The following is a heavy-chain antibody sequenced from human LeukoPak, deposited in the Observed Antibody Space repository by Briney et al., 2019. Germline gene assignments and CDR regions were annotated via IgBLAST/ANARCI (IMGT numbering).Heavy chain of an antibody. CDR2: IYYTGSI. V-gene: IGHV4-30-4*02. CDR1: GGSISSGDYY. Sequence: PSETLSLTCTVSGGSISSGDYYWSWIRQPPGKGLEWIGYIYYTGSIYYNPSLKSRVNLSVDTSKNQFSLKLSSVTAADTAVYYCARALEGNQWEPTEEEWFDPWGQGTLVTVSS. D-gene: IGHD1-26*01. CDR3: ARALEGNQWEPTEEEWFDP. J-gene: IGHJ5*02.